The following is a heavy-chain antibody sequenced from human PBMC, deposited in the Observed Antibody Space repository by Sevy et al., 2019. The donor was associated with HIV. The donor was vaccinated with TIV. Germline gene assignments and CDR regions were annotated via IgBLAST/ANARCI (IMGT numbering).Heavy chain of an antibody. V-gene: IGHV3-48*03. Sequence: GSLRLSCAASGFSFSSYEMNWVRQAPGKGLEWLSYISNSGSSVYYSDSVRGRFTISRDNARDSLYLQMNSLRAEDTAVYYCARDLPPSATTVAHFDCWGQGTLVTVSS. CDR1: GFSFSSYE. CDR3: ARDLPPSATTVAHFDC. CDR2: ISNSGSSV. J-gene: IGHJ4*02. D-gene: IGHD4-17*01.